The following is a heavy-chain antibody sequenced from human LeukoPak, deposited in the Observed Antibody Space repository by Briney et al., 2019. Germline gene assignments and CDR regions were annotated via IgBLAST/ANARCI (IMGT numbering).Heavy chain of an antibody. CDR2: IKQDGSEK. Sequence: PGGSLRLSCAASGFTFSSYWMSWVRQAPGKGLEWVANIKQDGSEKYYVDSVKGRFTISRDNAKNSLHLQMNSLRAEDTAVYYCASEFAAAGDYFDYWGQGTLVTVSS. D-gene: IGHD6-13*01. CDR1: GFTFSSYW. J-gene: IGHJ4*02. V-gene: IGHV3-7*01. CDR3: ASEFAAAGDYFDY.